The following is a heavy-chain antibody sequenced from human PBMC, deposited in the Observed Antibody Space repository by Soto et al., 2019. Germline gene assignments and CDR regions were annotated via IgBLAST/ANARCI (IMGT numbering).Heavy chain of an antibody. J-gene: IGHJ4*02. Sequence: GGSLRLSCAASGFSFTHYTINWVRQAPGKGLEWVAVMSYDGTNEYYADSVKGRFTISRDNPKSTVYLQMNSLTPEDTALYYCARKWGTYSSASLDYWGLGTLVTVSS. D-gene: IGHD6-19*01. CDR2: MSYDGTNE. CDR1: GFSFTHYT. V-gene: IGHV3-30*04. CDR3: ARKWGTYSSASLDY.